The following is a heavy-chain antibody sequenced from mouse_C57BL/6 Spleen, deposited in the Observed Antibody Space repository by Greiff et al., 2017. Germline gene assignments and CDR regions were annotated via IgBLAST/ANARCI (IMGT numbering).Heavy chain of an antibody. CDR1: GYTFTDYY. D-gene: IGHD1-1*01. CDR3: ARWGYYGSSYGFAY. V-gene: IGHV1-26*01. CDR2: INPNNGGT. J-gene: IGHJ3*01. Sequence: VQLQQSGPELVKPGASVKISCKASGYTFTDYYMNWVKQSHGKSLEWIGDINPNNGGTSYNQKFKGKATLTVAKSSSTAYMELRSLTSEDSAVYYCARWGYYGSSYGFAYWGQGTLVTVSA.